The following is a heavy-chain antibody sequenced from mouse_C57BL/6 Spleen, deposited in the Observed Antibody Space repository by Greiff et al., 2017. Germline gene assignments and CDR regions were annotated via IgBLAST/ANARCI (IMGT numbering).Heavy chain of an antibody. CDR1: GYTFTSYW. CDR2: IHPNSGST. CDR3: ARDRVYYFDY. Sequence: VQLQQPGAELVKPGASVKLSCKASGYTFTSYWMHWVKQRPGQGLEWIGMIHPNSGSTNYNEKFKSKATLTVDKSSSTAYMQLSSLTSEDTAVYYCARDRVYYFDYWGQGTTLTVSS. J-gene: IGHJ2*01. D-gene: IGHD3-2*01. V-gene: IGHV1-64*01.